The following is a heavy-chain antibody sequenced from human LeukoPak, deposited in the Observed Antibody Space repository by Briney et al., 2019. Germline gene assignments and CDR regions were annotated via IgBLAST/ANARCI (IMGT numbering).Heavy chain of an antibody. Sequence: GGSLRLSGAASGFTFSSYGMHWVRQAPGKGLEWVAVIWYDGSNKYYADSVKGRFTISRDNSKNTLYLQMNSLRAEDTAVYYCARGAGYSSSWFDYWGQGTLVADSS. V-gene: IGHV3-33*01. CDR2: IWYDGSNK. J-gene: IGHJ4*02. CDR1: GFTFSSYG. CDR3: ARGAGYSSSWFDY. D-gene: IGHD6-13*01.